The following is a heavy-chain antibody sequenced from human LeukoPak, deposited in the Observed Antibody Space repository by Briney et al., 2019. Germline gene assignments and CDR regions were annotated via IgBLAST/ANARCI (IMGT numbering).Heavy chain of an antibody. V-gene: IGHV3-23*01. D-gene: IGHD2-2*01. CDR2: ISGSGGST. CDR1: GFTFSSSP. J-gene: IGHJ4*02. Sequence: GGSLRLSCAASGFTFSSSPMSWVRQAPGKGLEWVSAISGSGGSTYYADSVKGRFTISRDNSKNTLYLQMNSLRAEDTAVYYCARIVVVPAATRGGDYWGQGTLVTVSS. CDR3: ARIVVVPAATRGGDY.